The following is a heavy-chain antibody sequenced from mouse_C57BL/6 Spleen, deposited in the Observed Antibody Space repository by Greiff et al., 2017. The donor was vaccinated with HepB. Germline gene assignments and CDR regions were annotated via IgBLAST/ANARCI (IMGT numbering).Heavy chain of an antibody. CDR3: ARVRYYGSSYGYFDV. Sequence: QVQLKQPGAELVKPGASVKMSCKASGYTFTSYWITWVKQRPGQGLEWIGDIYPGSGSTNYNEKFKSKATLTVDTSSSTAYMQLSSLTSEDSAVYYCARVRYYGSSYGYFDVWGTGTTVTVSS. D-gene: IGHD1-1*01. CDR1: GYTFTSYW. CDR2: IYPGSGST. V-gene: IGHV1-55*01. J-gene: IGHJ1*03.